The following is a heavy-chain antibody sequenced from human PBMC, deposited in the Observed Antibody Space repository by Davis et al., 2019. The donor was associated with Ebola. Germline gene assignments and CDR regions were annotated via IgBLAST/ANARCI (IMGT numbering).Heavy chain of an antibody. D-gene: IGHD2-8*02. CDR2: IYTGDPDT. Sequence: GESLKISCKDSGNSFTSHWIGWVRQMPGKGLDWMGIIYTGDPDTRYSPSFRGQVTISADKSMKTAFLQWSSLKASDSGMYYCASLRRTITGMDDGFDIWGQGTMVTVSS. V-gene: IGHV5-51*01. CDR3: ASLRRTITGMDDGFDI. CDR1: GNSFTSHW. J-gene: IGHJ3*02.